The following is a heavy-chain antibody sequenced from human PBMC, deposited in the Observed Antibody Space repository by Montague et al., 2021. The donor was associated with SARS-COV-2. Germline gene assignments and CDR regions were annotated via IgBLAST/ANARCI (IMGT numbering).Heavy chain of an antibody. CDR3: GRGQEGVNMVLVVCGFYYYTDV. CDR1: GTSFSGYY. V-gene: IGHV4-34*01. CDR2: INHGGST. Sequence: SETLSLTCAVYGTSFSGYYWNWIRQPPGKGLEWIGEINHGGSTKCSPSLKSRLTISADTSKNQFSLKLTSVAAADTAVYYCGRGQEGVNMVLVVCGFYYYTDVWGKGTTVTVSS. D-gene: IGHD2-8*02. J-gene: IGHJ6*03.